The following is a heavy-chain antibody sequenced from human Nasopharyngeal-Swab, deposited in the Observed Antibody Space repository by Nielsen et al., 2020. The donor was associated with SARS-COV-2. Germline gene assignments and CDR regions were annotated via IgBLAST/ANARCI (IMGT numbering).Heavy chain of an antibody. Sequence: GESLKISCAASEFTLSIYAMSWVRQAPGKGLEWVSIISGSGDTTYYADSVKDRFTISRDNSKNTLYLQTNSLRVEDTAVYYCAKAPYLRGLDVWGQGTTVTVSS. CDR1: EFTLSIYA. D-gene: IGHD2-21*01. V-gene: IGHV3-23*01. J-gene: IGHJ6*02. CDR2: ISGSGDTT. CDR3: AKAPYLRGLDV.